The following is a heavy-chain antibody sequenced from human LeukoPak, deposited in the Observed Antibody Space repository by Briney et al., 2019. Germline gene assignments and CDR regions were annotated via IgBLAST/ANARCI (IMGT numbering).Heavy chain of an antibody. J-gene: IGHJ4*02. Sequence: PSETLSLTCTVSGGSISSHYWSWIRQPPGKGLEWIGYIYYSGSTNYNPSLKSRVTISVDTSKNQFSLKLSSVTAAGTAVYYCAREGWLQFFDYWGQGTLVTVSS. D-gene: IGHD5-24*01. CDR3: AREGWLQFFDY. CDR1: GGSISSHY. V-gene: IGHV4-59*11. CDR2: IYYSGST.